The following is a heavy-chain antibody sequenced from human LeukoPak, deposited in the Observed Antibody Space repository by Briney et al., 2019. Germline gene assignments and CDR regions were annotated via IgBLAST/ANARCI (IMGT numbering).Heavy chain of an antibody. V-gene: IGHV3-11*04. CDR1: GFTFGNYS. J-gene: IGHJ5*02. Sequence: GGSLRLSCAASGFTFGNYSMSWIRQAPGDGLEWVSYISSSGSTTYYADSVKGRFTISRNNANNALYLQMNSMRAEDTAVYYCARECVSRFDPWGQGTLVTVSS. D-gene: IGHD3-3*02. CDR2: ISSSGSTT. CDR3: ARECVSRFDP.